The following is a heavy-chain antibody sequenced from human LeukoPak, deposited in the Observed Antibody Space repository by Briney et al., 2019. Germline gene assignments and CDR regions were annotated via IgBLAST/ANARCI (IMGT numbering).Heavy chain of an antibody. J-gene: IGHJ4*02. V-gene: IGHV1-2*02. CDR1: GYTXTDYN. CDR3: AILPTVTLGFDY. CDR2: INPNSGGT. D-gene: IGHD4-17*01. Sequence: ASVKVSCKASGYTXTDYNMHWVRQAPGQGLEWMGWINPNSGGTNYPQTFQGRVTMTRDTSISTAYMELSRLRSDDTAVYFCAILPTVTLGFDYWGQGTLVTVSS.